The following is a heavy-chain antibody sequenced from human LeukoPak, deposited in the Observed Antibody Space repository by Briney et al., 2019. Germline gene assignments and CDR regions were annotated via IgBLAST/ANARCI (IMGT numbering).Heavy chain of an antibody. D-gene: IGHD1-1*01. J-gene: IGHJ4*02. CDR3: TSWRSGYFDY. CDR1: GGSISSYY. V-gene: IGHV4-59*01. CDR2: IYYSGTT. Sequence: KPSETLSLTCTVSGGSISSYYWSWIRQPPGKGLEWIGYIYYSGTTNYNPSLKSRVTISVDTSKNQFSLKLTSVTAADTAVYYCTSWRSGYFDYWGQGTLVTVSS.